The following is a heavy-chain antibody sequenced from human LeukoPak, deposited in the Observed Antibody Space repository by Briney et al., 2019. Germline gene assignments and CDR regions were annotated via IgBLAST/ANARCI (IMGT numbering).Heavy chain of an antibody. CDR3: ARGGGAFDI. CDR1: GGSISSYY. Sequence: SETLSLTCTVSGGSISSYYWTWIRQPPGRGLEWIGYIYYSGSTNYNPSLKSRVTISVDTSKNQFSLKLRSVTAADTAVYYCARGGGAFDIWGHGTIVTVSS. V-gene: IGHV4-59*12. CDR2: IYYSGST. J-gene: IGHJ3*02.